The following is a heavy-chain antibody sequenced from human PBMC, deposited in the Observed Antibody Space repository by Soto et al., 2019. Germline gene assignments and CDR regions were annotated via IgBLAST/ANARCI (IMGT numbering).Heavy chain of an antibody. J-gene: IGHJ4*02. CDR1: GFTFGDYA. CDR2: ITSKAYGGTT. D-gene: IGHD3-10*01. Sequence: GXSLRLSCTASGFTFGDYAIIWFRQAPGKGLEWVGFITSKAYGGTTEYAATVKGRFTISRDDSKSIAYLQMNSLKTDDTAVYYCSRVPPNNRGAPLDYWGQGTLVTVSS. CDR3: SRVPPNNRGAPLDY. V-gene: IGHV3-49*03.